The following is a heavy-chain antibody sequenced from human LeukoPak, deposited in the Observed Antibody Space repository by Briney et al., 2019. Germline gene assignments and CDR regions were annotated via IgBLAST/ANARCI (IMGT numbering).Heavy chain of an antibody. CDR1: GFTFNSYS. Sequence: GGSLRLSCAASGFTFNSYSMNWVRQAPGKGLEWVSSISSSSSSIYYADSVKGRFTISRDNAKNSLYLQMNSLRAEDTAVYYCARASGDIVETATMGSYWGQRTPVTVSS. CDR2: ISSSSSSI. J-gene: IGHJ4*02. D-gene: IGHD5-18*01. CDR3: ARASGDIVETATMGSY. V-gene: IGHV3-21*01.